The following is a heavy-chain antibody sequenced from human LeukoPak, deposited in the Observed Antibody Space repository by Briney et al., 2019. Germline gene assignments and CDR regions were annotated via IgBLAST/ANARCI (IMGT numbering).Heavy chain of an antibody. Sequence: GGSLRLSCAASGFTFSASAMTWVRQAPGKGLEWVSYISSSSSTIYYADSVKGRFTISRDNAKNSLYLQMNSLRDEDTAVYYCARAVPFDYWGQGTLVTVSS. V-gene: IGHV3-48*02. J-gene: IGHJ4*02. CDR1: GFTFSASA. CDR2: ISSSSSTI. CDR3: ARAVPFDY.